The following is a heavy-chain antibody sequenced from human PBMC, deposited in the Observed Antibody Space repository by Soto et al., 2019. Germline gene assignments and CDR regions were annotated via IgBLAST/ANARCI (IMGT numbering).Heavy chain of an antibody. D-gene: IGHD2-2*01. CDR1: GFTFSNAW. J-gene: IGHJ6*02. V-gene: IGHV3-15*01. CDR3: TTGEGHCSTTSCYLSYYYYGMDV. CDR2: IKSKTDGGTA. Sequence: EVQLVESGGGLVKPGGSLRLSCTGAGFTFSNAWMSWVRQAPGKGLEWVGRIKSKTDGGTADYAAPVKGRFTISRDDSKDTLFLQMNSLKTEDTAVYYCTTGEGHCSTTSCYLSYYYYGMDVWGQGTTVTVSS.